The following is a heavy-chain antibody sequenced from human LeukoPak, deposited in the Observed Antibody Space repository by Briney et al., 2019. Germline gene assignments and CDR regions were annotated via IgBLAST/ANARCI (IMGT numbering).Heavy chain of an antibody. CDR2: FSWNSGSI. D-gene: IGHD3-22*01. Sequence: PGGSLRLSCAASGFTFDDYAMHGGRQAPGKGVERVSGFSWNSGSIGYADSVKGRFTISRDNAKNSLYLQMNSLRAEYMALYYCAKDIRNYCDSSGFDYWGQGTLVTVSS. J-gene: IGHJ4*02. V-gene: IGHV3-9*03. CDR1: GFTFDDYA. CDR3: AKDIRNYCDSSGFDY.